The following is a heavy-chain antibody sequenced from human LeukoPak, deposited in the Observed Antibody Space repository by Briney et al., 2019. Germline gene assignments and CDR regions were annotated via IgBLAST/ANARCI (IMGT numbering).Heavy chain of an antibody. J-gene: IGHJ3*02. V-gene: IGHV1-3*03. CDR1: GYTFTSYA. D-gene: IGHD4-17*01. CDR2: INAGNGNT. Sequence: GASVKVSCKASGYTFTSYAMHWVRQAPGQRLEWMGWINAGNGNTKYSQEFQGRVTITRDMSTSTVYMELSSLRSEDTAVYYCARDLPDYGDYGLRGHDAFDIWGQGTMVTVSS. CDR3: ARDLPDYGDYGLRGHDAFDI.